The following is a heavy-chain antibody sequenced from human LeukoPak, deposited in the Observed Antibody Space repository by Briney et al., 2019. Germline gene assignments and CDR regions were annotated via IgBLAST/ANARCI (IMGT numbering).Heavy chain of an antibody. CDR1: GGTFSSYA. CDR2: IIPIFGTA. Sequence: ASVKVSCKASGGTFSSYAISWVRQAPGQGLEWMGGIIPIFGTANYAQKFQGRVTITADESTSTAYMELSSLRSEDTAVYYCALYYYDSSGFRFDPWGQGTPVTVSS. J-gene: IGHJ5*02. D-gene: IGHD3-22*01. V-gene: IGHV1-69*13. CDR3: ALYYYDSSGFRFDP.